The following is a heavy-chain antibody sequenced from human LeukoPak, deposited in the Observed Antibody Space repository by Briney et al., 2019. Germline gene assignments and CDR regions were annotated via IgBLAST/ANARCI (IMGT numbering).Heavy chain of an antibody. J-gene: IGHJ4*02. D-gene: IGHD3-9*01. CDR2: IYTSGST. V-gene: IGHV4-4*07. CDR3: ARESGYDILTGYSEPNFDY. CDR1: GGSISSYY. Sequence: SETLSLTCTVSGGSISSYYWSWIRQPAGKGLEWIGRIYTSGSTNYNPSLKSRVTMSVDTSKNQFSLKLSSVTAADTAVYYCARESGYDILTGYSEPNFDYWGQGTLVTVSS.